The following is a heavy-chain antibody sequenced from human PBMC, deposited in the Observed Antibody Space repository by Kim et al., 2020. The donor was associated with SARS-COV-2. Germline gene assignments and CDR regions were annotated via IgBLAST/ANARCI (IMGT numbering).Heavy chain of an antibody. CDR3: ARGPGGPDY. J-gene: IGHJ4*02. Sequence: SETLSLTCAVYGGSFSGYYWSWIRQPPGKGLEWIGEINHSGSTNYNPSLKSRVTISVDTSKNQFSLKLSSVTAADTAVYYCARGPGGPDYWGQGTLVTVS. CDR2: INHSGST. V-gene: IGHV4-34*01. D-gene: IGHD3-10*01. CDR1: GGSFSGYY.